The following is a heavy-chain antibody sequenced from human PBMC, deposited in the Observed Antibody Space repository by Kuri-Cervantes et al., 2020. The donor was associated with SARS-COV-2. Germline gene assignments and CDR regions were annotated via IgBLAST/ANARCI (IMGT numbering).Heavy chain of an antibody. D-gene: IGHD2-2*01. CDR2: ISWNSGSI. Sequence: GGSLILSCAASGFTFDDYAMHWVRQAPGKGLEWVSGISWNSGSIGYADSVKGRFTISRDNAKNSLYLQMNSLRAEDMALYYCAKDGIVVVPAAKEGYYYYYMDVWGKGTTVTVSS. CDR1: GFTFDDYA. CDR3: AKDGIVVVPAAKEGYYYYYMDV. V-gene: IGHV3-9*03. J-gene: IGHJ6*03.